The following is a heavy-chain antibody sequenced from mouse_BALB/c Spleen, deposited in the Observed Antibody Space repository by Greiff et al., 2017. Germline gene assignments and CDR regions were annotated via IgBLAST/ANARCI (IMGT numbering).Heavy chain of an antibody. D-gene: IGHD2-14*01. CDR1: GFNIKDTY. CDR2: IDPANGNT. Sequence: EVQLQESGAELVKPGASVKLSCTASGFNIKDTYMHWVKQRPEQGLEWIGRIDPANGNTKYDPKFQGKATITADTSSNTAYLQLSSLTSEDTAVYYCARGVPFDYWGQGTTLTVSS. V-gene: IGHV14-3*02. J-gene: IGHJ2*01. CDR3: ARGVPFDY.